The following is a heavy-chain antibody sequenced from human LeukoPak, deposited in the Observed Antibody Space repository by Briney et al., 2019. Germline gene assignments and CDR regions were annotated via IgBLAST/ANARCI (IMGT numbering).Heavy chain of an antibody. Sequence: GGSLRLSCAASGFTFSSYGMHWVRQAPGKGLEWVAMTSFDGGYKNYADSVKGRFTISRDNSKNRLYLQMNGLRAEGTAVYYCAKEFSGYLASFEYWGQGTLVTVSS. D-gene: IGHD3-22*01. J-gene: IGHJ4*02. V-gene: IGHV3-30*18. CDR3: AKEFSGYLASFEY. CDR1: GFTFSSYG. CDR2: TSFDGGYK.